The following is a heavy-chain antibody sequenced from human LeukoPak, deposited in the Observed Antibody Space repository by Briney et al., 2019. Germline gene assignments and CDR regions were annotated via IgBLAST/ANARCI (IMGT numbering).Heavy chain of an antibody. CDR1: GFTFSDYY. J-gene: IGHJ4*02. CDR3: AKDAQRGFDYSNSPEY. Sequence: GGSLRLSCAASGFTFSDYYMSWIRQAPGKGLEWVSYISSRGSTIYYADSVKGRFTISRDNAKNSLYLQMNSLRAEDTAVYFCAKDAQRGFDYSNSPEYWGQGTLVTVSS. CDR2: ISSRGSTI. D-gene: IGHD4-11*01. V-gene: IGHV3-11*04.